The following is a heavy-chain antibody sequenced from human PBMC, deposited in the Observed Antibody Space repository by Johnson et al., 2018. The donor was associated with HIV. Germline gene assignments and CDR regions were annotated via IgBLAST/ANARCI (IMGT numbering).Heavy chain of an antibody. Sequence: QVQLVESGGGVVQPGRSLRLSCAASGFTFSSYAMHWVRQAPGKGLEWVAVISYDGSNKYYAESVKGRFTISRDNSKNALYLQMNSLRVDDTALYSGARDGESQQLPLGDAFDVWGRGTLVTVSP. D-gene: IGHD6-13*01. CDR1: GFTFSSYA. CDR3: ARDGESQQLPLGDAFDV. CDR2: ISYDGSNK. V-gene: IGHV3-30*14. J-gene: IGHJ3*01.